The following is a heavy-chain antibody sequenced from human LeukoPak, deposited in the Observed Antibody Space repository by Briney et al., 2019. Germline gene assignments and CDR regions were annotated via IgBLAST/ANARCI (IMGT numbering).Heavy chain of an antibody. J-gene: IGHJ4*02. D-gene: IGHD2-2*01. CDR1: GFTFSSYA. CDR3: ARADCSSPSCATIDY. Sequence: PGGSLRLSCAASGFTFSSYAMHWVRQTPGKGLERVAVISYDGSNKYYADSVKGRFTISRDNSKNTLYLQMNSLRAEDTAVYYCARADCSSPSCATIDYWGQGTLVTVSS. V-gene: IGHV3-30*04. CDR2: ISYDGSNK.